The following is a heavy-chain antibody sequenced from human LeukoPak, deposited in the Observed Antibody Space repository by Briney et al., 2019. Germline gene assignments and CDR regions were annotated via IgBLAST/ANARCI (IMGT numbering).Heavy chain of an antibody. CDR2: IKQDGSET. CDR3: AKVRDGRSTGGTYYYYMDV. J-gene: IGHJ6*03. Sequence: GGSLRLSCAASGFTFRSYWMTWVRQYPGKGLEWVANIKQDGSETYYADSVKGRFTISRDNAKRSLYLQMNSLRAEDTAVFYCAKVRDGRSTGGTYYYYMDVWGKGTTVTVSS. D-gene: IGHD1-26*01. CDR1: GFTFRSYW. V-gene: IGHV3-7*01.